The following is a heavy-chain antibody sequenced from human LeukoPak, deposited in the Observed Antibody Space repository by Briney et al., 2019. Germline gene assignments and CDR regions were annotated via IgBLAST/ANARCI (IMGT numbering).Heavy chain of an antibody. Sequence: GGSLRLSCAASGFTFSSYWMSWVRQAPGKGLEWVANIKQDGSEKYYVDSVKGRFTISRDNAKNSLYLQMNSLRAEDTAVYYCARDLIAVAATFYYYGMDVWGQGTTVTVSS. CDR2: IKQDGSEK. CDR3: ARDLIAVAATFYYYGMDV. CDR1: GFTFSSYW. D-gene: IGHD6-19*01. V-gene: IGHV3-7*01. J-gene: IGHJ6*02.